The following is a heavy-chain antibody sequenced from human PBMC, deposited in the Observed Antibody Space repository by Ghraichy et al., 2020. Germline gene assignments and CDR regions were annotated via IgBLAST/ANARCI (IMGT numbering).Heavy chain of an antibody. J-gene: IGHJ1*01. V-gene: IGHV3-23*01. Sequence: GGSLRLSCAASGFTFSSYAMSWVRQAPGKGLEWVSAISGSGGSTYYADSVKGRFTISRDNSKNTLYLQMNSLRAEDTAVYYCATGDIVLMVYAPIAEYFQHWGQGTLVTVSS. D-gene: IGHD2-8*01. CDR1: GFTFSSYA. CDR3: ATGDIVLMVYAPIAEYFQH. CDR2: ISGSGGST.